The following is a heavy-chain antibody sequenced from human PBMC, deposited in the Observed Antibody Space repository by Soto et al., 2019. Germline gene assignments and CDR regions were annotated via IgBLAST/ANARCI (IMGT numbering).Heavy chain of an antibody. CDR3: ARRDSYSSGRGFDS. J-gene: IGHJ4*02. CDR2: FYTNGGT. CDR1: GGSISNYY. V-gene: IGHV4-4*07. Sequence: QVQLQESGPGLVKPSETLSLTCTVSGGSISNYYWSWFRQPAGKRLEWIGRFYTNGGTNYNPSLKSRVTMSVDASNNQFSLKMRSVTAADTAMYYCARRDSYSSGRGFDSWGQGILVTVSS. D-gene: IGHD6-6*01.